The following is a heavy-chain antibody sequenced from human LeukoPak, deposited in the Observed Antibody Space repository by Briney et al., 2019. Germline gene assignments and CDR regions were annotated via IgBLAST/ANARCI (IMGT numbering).Heavy chain of an antibody. CDR1: GASISRGSYY. J-gene: IGHJ6*03. D-gene: IGHD2-2*01. CDR3: AGESCNGASCFRAERFYYFYMDV. CDR2: IYTSGDT. Sequence: SETLSLTCSVSGASISRGSYYWSWIRQPAGKGLEWIGRIYTSGDTNYNPSLESRVTISVDTSQNQLSLRLTSVTVADTAIYYCAGESCNGASCFRAERFYYFYMDVWGKGTTVTVSS. V-gene: IGHV4-61*02.